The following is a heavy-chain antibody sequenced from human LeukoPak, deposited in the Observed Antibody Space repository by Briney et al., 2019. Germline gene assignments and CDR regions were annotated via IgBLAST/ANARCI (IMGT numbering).Heavy chain of an antibody. D-gene: IGHD7-27*01. V-gene: IGHV3-15*01. CDR1: GFTFSNAW. Sequence: GGSLRLSCAASGFTFSNAWMSWVRQAPGKGLEWVGRIKSKTDGGTTDYAAPVKGRFTISRDDSKNTLYLQMNSLKTEDTAVYYCTTAPTGVRAIDNWGQGTLVTVSS. CDR2: IKSKTDGGTT. CDR3: TTAPTGVRAIDN. J-gene: IGHJ4*02.